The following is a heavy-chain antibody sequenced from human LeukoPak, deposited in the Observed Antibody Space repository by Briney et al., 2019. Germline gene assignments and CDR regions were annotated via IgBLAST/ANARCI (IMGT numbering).Heavy chain of an antibody. V-gene: IGHV4-34*03. CDR2: INRSGYT. CDR3: TRMPKGHDY. D-gene: IGHD2-2*01. Sequence: PSETLSLTCAVSGVSFDDYYWAWVRRTPGKGLEWIGEINRSGYTNDNPSLKSRVTLSLITSRKQFGLNMRSVTVADARIYFWTRMPKGHDYWGQGTLVTVSS. J-gene: IGHJ4*02. CDR1: GVSFDDYY.